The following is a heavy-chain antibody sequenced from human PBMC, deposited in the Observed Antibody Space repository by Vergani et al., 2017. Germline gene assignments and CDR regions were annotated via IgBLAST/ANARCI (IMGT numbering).Heavy chain of an antibody. CDR3: AKDLGTSSGGGWFDP. V-gene: IGHV3-9*02. CDR2: ISWNSNSI. J-gene: IGHJ5*02. D-gene: IGHD6-6*01. Sequence: EVQLEESWGGLVLPGRFLRLSCVASGFTSAGYAMHWVRQAPGKGLEWVSGISWNSNSIGYADSVKGRFPISRDNAKNSLYLKMNSLGAEDTALYYCAKDLGTSSGGGWFDPWGQGTLVTVSS. CDR1: GFTSAGYA.